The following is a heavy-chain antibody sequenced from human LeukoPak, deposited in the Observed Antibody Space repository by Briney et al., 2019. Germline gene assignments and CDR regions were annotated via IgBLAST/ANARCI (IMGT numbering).Heavy chain of an antibody. CDR2: ITSSGTYT. Sequence: GGSLRLSCADSGFTFSNYNMNWVRQAPGKAMEWVSSITSSGTYTFYADSVKGRFTISRDNAKNSLYLQMDSLGPEDTAVYYCARDPYSGNYGTYYYYYMDVWGKGTTVTVSS. D-gene: IGHD1-26*01. J-gene: IGHJ6*03. CDR3: ARDPYSGNYGTYYYYYMDV. CDR1: GFTFSNYN. V-gene: IGHV3-21*01.